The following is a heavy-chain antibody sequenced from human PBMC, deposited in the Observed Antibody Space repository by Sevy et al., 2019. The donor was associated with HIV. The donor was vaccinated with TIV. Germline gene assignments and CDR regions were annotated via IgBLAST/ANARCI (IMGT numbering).Heavy chain of an antibody. CDR2: ISSSSSTI. D-gene: IGHD1-26*01. Sequence: GGSLRLSCAASGFTFSSYSKNWVRQAPGKGLEWVSYISSSSSTIYYADSVKGRFTISRDNAKNSLYLQMNSLRDEDTAVYYCARDQEHSGSYYDWFDPWGQGTLVTVSS. CDR1: GFTFSSYS. CDR3: ARDQEHSGSYYDWFDP. V-gene: IGHV3-48*02. J-gene: IGHJ5*02.